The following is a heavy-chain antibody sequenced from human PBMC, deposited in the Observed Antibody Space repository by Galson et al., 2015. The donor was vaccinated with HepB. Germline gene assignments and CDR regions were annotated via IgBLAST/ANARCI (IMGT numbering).Heavy chain of an antibody. CDR3: ARGGAARYSYGYGLGEDYYYMDV. V-gene: IGHV1-69*10. J-gene: IGHJ6*03. CDR1: GGTFSSYA. CDR2: IIPILGIA. Sequence: SVKVSCKASGGTFSSYAISWVRQAPGQGLEWMGGIIPILGIANYAQKFQGRVTITADKSTSTAYMELSSLRSEDTAVYYCARGGAARYSYGYGLGEDYYYMDVWGKGTTVTVAS. D-gene: IGHD5-18*01.